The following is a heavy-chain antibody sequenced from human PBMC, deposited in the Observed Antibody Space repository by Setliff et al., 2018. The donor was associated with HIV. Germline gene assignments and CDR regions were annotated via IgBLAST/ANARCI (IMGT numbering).Heavy chain of an antibody. V-gene: IGHV4-34*12. D-gene: IGHD6-25*01. J-gene: IGHJ4*02. Sequence: SETLSLTCAVYGGSFSGYYWSWIRQPPGKGLKWIGEIIPSGSTNYNPSLKSRVTISADTSKSQFSLNLSSVTAADTAVYYCARKNRGAPAPSDYWGQGTLVTVSS. CDR2: IIPSGST. CDR1: GGSFSGYY. CDR3: ARKNRGAPAPSDY.